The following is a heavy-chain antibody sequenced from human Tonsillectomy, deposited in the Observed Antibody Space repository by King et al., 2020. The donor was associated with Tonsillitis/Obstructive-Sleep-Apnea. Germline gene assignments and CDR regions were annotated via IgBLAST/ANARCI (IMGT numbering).Heavy chain of an antibody. J-gene: IGHJ3*02. CDR3: AKGLYDSSGWDAFDI. CDR2: ISYDGGNK. Sequence: VQLVESGGGVVQPGRSLRLSCAASGLTFSSYGMHWVRQAPGKGLEWVAVISYDGGNKYYADSVKGRFTISRDNSKNTLYLQMNTLRAEDTAVYYCAKGLYDSSGWDAFDIWGQGTMVTVSS. CDR1: GLTFSSYG. D-gene: IGHD3-22*01. V-gene: IGHV3-30*18.